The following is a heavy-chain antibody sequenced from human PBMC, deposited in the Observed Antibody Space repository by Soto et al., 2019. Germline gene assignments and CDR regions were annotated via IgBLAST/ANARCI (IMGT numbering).Heavy chain of an antibody. J-gene: IGHJ3*02. V-gene: IGHV4-39*02. CDR1: GASINNNNYY. CDR3: ARTSNFDFRSGPDALHI. D-gene: IGHD3-3*01. Sequence: QLQLQESGPGLVKASETLSLTCTVSGASINNNNYYWGWIRQPPGKGLEWIGNIYYSGSTYYSPSLKSRLTISVDPSKNHFSLRLSSVTAADTAMYYCARTSNFDFRSGPDALHIWGQGTMVTVSS. CDR2: IYYSGST.